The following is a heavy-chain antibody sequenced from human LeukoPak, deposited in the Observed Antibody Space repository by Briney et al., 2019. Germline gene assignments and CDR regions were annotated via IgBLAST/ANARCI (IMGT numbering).Heavy chain of an antibody. Sequence: GGSLRLSCAASVFTFSSYWMHWVRHAPGKGLVWVSRINTDGSSTIYADSVKGRFTISRDNAKNTLYLQMNSLRAEDTAIYYCARVAGGAFDSWGHGTLVTVSS. CDR1: VFTFSSYW. J-gene: IGHJ4*01. D-gene: IGHD3-10*01. CDR2: INTDGSST. V-gene: IGHV3-74*01. CDR3: ARVAGGAFDS.